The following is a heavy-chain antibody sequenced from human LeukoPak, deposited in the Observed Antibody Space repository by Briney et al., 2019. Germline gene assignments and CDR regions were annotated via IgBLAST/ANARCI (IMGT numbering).Heavy chain of an antibody. CDR1: GGSISCGGYY. CDR3: ARDPSYVWGSYRYPD. CDR2: IYYSGST. D-gene: IGHD3-16*02. V-gene: IGHV4-31*03. J-gene: IGHJ4*02. Sequence: SQTLSLTCTVSGGSISCGGYYWGWIRQHPGKGLEWIGYIYYSGSTYYNPSLKSRVTISVDTSKNQFSLKLSSVTAADTAVYYCARDPSYVWGSYRYPDWGQGTLVTVSS.